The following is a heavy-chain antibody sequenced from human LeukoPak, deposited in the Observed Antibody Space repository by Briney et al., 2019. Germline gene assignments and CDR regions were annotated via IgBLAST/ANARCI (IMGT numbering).Heavy chain of an antibody. D-gene: IGHD2-21*02. CDR2: ISAYNGNT. CDR1: GYTFTSYG. Sequence: ASVKVSCKASGYTFTSYGISWVRQAPGQGLEWMGWISAYNGNTNYAQKLQGRVTMTTDTSASTAYMELRSLRSDDTAVYYCARHAYCGGDCYPDYWGQGTLVTVSS. J-gene: IGHJ4*02. CDR3: ARHAYCGGDCYPDY. V-gene: IGHV1-18*01.